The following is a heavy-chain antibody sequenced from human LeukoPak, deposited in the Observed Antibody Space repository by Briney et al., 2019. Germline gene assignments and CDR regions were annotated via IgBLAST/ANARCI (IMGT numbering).Heavy chain of an antibody. CDR2: IYDSGRT. Sequence: SETLSLTCAVPGGSISSTYWWSWVRPPPGEGLEWIGEIYDSGRTNYNPSLKSRLTMSADKSRNQLSLKLSSVSAADTAVYYCVRVPYGFYGMEVWGEGTMVTVSS. D-gene: IGHD3-10*01. V-gene: IGHV4-4*02. CDR1: GGSISSTYW. CDR3: VRVPYGFYGMEV. J-gene: IGHJ6*04.